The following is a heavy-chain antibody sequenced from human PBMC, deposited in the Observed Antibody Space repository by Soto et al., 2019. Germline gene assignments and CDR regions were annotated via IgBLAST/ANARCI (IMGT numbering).Heavy chain of an antibody. V-gene: IGHV3-23*01. D-gene: IGHD6-6*01. Sequence: GGSLRLFCAASGFTFSSYAMSWVRQAPGKGLEWVSAISGSGGSTYYADSVKGRFTISRDNSKNTLYLQMNSLRAEDTAVYYCAKFRRGSSSSVGYYYYYGMDVWGQGTTVTSP. CDR3: AKFRRGSSSSVGYYYYYGMDV. CDR2: ISGSGGST. J-gene: IGHJ6*02. CDR1: GFTFSSYA.